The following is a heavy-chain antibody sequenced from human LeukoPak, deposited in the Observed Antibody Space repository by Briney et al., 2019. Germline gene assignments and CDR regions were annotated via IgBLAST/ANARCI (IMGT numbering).Heavy chain of an antibody. CDR1: GFTFGSYA. D-gene: IGHD6-13*01. CDR3: AKDQQYWYFDL. J-gene: IGHJ2*01. V-gene: IGHV3-23*01. CDR2: ISGSGGST. Sequence: GGSLRLSCAASGFTFGSYAMSWVRQAPGKGLQWVSAISGSGGSTSYADSVKGRFTISRDNSKNTLYLQMNSLRAEDMAVYYCAKDQQYWYFDLWGRGTLVTVSS.